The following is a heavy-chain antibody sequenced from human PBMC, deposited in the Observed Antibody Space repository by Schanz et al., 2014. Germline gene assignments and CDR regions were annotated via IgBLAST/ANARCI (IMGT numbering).Heavy chain of an antibody. CDR2: IWFDGNNK. J-gene: IGHJ6*02. V-gene: IGHV3-33*01. Sequence: QVHLVESGGGVVQPGRSLRLSCAASGFTFSAYGMHWVRQAPGKGLEWVAVIWFDGNNKFYADSVKGRFTISRDNSKNTLYLQMNSLRAEDTAVYYCARDRQQLVGRIGYYYGMDVWGQGTTVTVSS. CDR1: GFTFSAYG. CDR3: ARDRQQLVGRIGYYYGMDV. D-gene: IGHD6-13*01.